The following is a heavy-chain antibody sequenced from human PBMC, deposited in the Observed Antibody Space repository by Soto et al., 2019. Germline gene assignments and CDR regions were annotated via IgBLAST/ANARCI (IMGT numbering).Heavy chain of an antibody. J-gene: IGHJ4*02. Sequence: QVQLQESGPGLVKPSETLSLTCAVSGDSISSYYCMWIRQPPGKGLESIGYLYYGRSANYNPSLKSRVTLSVYTSTNQCSLTLSSMTAADTDVYYCALRSMAVVPEYWGQGTLVTVSS. D-gene: IGHD3-22*01. CDR3: ALRSMAVVPEY. CDR2: LYYGRSA. CDR1: GDSISSYY. V-gene: IGHV4-59*01.